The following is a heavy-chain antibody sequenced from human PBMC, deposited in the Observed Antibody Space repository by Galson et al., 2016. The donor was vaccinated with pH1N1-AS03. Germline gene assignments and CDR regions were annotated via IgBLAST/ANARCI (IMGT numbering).Heavy chain of an antibody. CDR3: AKDLHFYDSYYLDY. V-gene: IGHV3-30*02. D-gene: IGHD2/OR15-2a*01. Sequence: SLRLSCAASGFSFSSYGMHWARQAPGKGLEWVAFIPYDGNNKYYSDSVKGRFTISRDNSKKTLYLHMCSLRAEDTAVYYCAKDLHFYDSYYLDYWGRGTLVIVSS. CDR1: GFSFSSYG. J-gene: IGHJ4*02. CDR2: IPYDGNNK.